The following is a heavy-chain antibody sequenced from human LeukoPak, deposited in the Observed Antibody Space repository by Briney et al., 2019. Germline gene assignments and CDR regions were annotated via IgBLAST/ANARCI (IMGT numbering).Heavy chain of an antibody. D-gene: IGHD1-14*01. CDR2: IGTEGDT. CDR3: AKGSGINHYHWIDP. J-gene: IGHJ5*02. CDR1: GFTFNNYD. V-gene: IGHV3-13*01. Sequence: PGGSLRLSCAASGFTFNNYDMHWVRQATGKGLEWVAAIGTEGDTYYPDSVKGRFTISRDNSKNTLYLQMDSLRAEDTALYYCAKGSGINHYHWIDPWGQGTLVTVSS.